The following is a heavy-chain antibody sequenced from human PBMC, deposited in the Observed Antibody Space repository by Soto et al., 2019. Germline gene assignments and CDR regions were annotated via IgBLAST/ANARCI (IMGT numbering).Heavy chain of an antibody. CDR2: MYHSGRT. CDR1: GGSVSSGRYY. Sequence: PSETVSLTCPVPGGSVSSGRYYWSWIREPPGKGLEWSGYMYHSGRTDYNPSIKSRVPIAVDTSKNQFSLKLISLTAADTAVYYGAKYYHLCIYPLAIWGQGTMVTVSS. D-gene: IGHD2-2*01. J-gene: IGHJ3*02. V-gene: IGHV4-61*01. CDR3: AKYYHLCIYPLAI.